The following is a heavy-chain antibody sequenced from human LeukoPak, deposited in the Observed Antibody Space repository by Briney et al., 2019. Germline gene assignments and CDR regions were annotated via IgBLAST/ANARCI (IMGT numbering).Heavy chain of an antibody. Sequence: GSLRLSCAASGFTFSNYWMTWVRQAPGKGLEWVAHINQDGSKEYYMDSVKARFTISRDNAKNSLSLQMNSLRAEDTAVYYCVRDGGVSGYDLLDYWGQGTSVTVSS. V-gene: IGHV3-7*01. CDR3: VRDGGVSGYDLLDY. D-gene: IGHD5-12*01. J-gene: IGHJ4*02. CDR1: GFTFSNYW. CDR2: INQDGSKE.